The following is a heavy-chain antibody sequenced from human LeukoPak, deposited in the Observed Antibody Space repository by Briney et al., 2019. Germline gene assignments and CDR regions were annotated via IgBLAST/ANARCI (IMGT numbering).Heavy chain of an antibody. J-gene: IGHJ4*02. V-gene: IGHV3-64*01. CDR3: ARGGGAISIDY. D-gene: IGHD5-24*01. CDR2: ISNNGYTT. Sequence: GGSLRLSCAASGFTFSSFGMHWVRQAPGKGLEYVSAISNNGYTTFYASSVKGRFTISRDNSKNTLYLQMGSLRPEDMAVYYCARGGGAISIDYWGQGTLVTVSS. CDR1: GFTFSSFG.